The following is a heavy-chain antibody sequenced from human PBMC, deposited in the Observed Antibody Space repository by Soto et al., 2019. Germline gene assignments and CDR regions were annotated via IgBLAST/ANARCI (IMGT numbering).Heavy chain of an antibody. J-gene: IGHJ3*02. Sequence: SETLSLTCTVSGGSISSYYWSWIRQPAGKGLEWIGRIYTSGSTNYNPSLKSRVTMSVDASKNQFSLKLSSVTAADTAVYYCARDFYGSGPRGAFDIWGQGTMVTVSS. D-gene: IGHD3-10*01. V-gene: IGHV4-4*07. CDR2: IYTSGST. CDR1: GGSISSYY. CDR3: ARDFYGSGPRGAFDI.